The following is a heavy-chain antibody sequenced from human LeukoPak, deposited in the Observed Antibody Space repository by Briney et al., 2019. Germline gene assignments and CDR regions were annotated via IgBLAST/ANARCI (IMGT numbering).Heavy chain of an antibody. V-gene: IGHV3-21*01. D-gene: IGHD2-15*01. CDR2: ISSSGSGTYI. J-gene: IGHJ4*02. CDR3: ARDPGRSGGSCYSDY. Sequence: GGSLRLSCAASGFTFSSFSMTWVRQAPGKGLEWVSTISSSGSGTYIYYADSVKGRFTISRDNAKNSLYLQMNSLGAEDTAVYYCARDPGRSGGSCYSDYWGQGTLVTVSS. CDR1: GFTFSSFS.